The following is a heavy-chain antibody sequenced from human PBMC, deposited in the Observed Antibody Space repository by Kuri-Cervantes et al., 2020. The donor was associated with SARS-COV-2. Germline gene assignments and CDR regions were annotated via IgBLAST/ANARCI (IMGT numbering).Heavy chain of an antibody. Sequence: GESLKISCPASGFTFSSYSMNWVRQAPGKGLEWVSSISSSSSSYIYYADSVKGRFTISRDNAKNSLYLQMNSLRAEDTAVYYCARPGWGGYDWFDPWGQGTLVTVSS. V-gene: IGHV3-21*01. CDR3: ARPGWGGYDWFDP. J-gene: IGHJ5*02. D-gene: IGHD3-3*01. CDR1: GFTFSSYS. CDR2: ISSSSSSYI.